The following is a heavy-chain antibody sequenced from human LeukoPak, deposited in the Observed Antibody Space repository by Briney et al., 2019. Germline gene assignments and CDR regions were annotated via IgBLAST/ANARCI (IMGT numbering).Heavy chain of an antibody. J-gene: IGHJ3*01. CDR1: GFTVSSSY. CDR2: IRSGGST. V-gene: IGHV3-53*01. Sequence: GSLRLSCAASGFTVSSSYMTLVRQAPGKGLEWVSVIRSGGSTVYADSVKGRFTISRDNSKNTLYLQLNSLRAEDTAVYYCAREGSGRTAYNDGLDVWGQGTMVTVSS. D-gene: IGHD3-10*01. CDR3: AREGSGRTAYNDGLDV.